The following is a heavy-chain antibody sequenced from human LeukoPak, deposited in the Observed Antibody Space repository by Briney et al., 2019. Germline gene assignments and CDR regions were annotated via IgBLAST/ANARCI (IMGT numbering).Heavy chain of an antibody. D-gene: IGHD6-13*01. J-gene: IGHJ4*02. CDR1: GYTFTGYY. V-gene: IGHV1-2*06. Sequence: GASVNVSCKASGYTFTGYYMHWVRQAPGQGLEWMGRINPNSGGTNYAQKFQGRVTMTRDTSISTAYMELSRLRSDDTAVYYCARHLAGRMAWYFDYWGLGTLVTVSS. CDR2: INPNSGGT. CDR3: ARHLAGRMAWYFDY.